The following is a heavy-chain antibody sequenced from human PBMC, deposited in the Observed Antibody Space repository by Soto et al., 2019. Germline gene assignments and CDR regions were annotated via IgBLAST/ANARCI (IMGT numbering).Heavy chain of an antibody. CDR2: ISGSGGST. D-gene: IGHD3-3*01. CDR3: AKGSDFWSGYYPI. Sequence: GGSLRLSCAASGFTFSSYAMSWVRQAPGKGLEWVSAISGSGGSTYYADSVKGRFTISRDNSKNTLYLQVNSLRAEDTAVYYCAKGSDFWSGYYPIWGQGTLVTVSS. J-gene: IGHJ4*02. CDR1: GFTFSSYA. V-gene: IGHV3-23*01.